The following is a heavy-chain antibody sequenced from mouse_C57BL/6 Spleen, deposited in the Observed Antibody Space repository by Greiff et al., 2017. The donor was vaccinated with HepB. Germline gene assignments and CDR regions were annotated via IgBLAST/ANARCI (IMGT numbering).Heavy chain of an antibody. CDR2: IYPGSGST. J-gene: IGHJ1*03. CDR3: ARYSDRDYFAV. V-gene: IGHV1-55*01. D-gene: IGHD3-1*01. CDR1: GYTFTSYW. Sequence: QVQLQQPGAELVKPGASVKMSCKASGYTFTSYWITWVKQRPGQGLEWIGEIYPGSGSTKYNEKFKGKATLTVDTPSSTAYLQLSSLTSEDSAVYYCARYSDRDYFAVWGTGTPVTVSA.